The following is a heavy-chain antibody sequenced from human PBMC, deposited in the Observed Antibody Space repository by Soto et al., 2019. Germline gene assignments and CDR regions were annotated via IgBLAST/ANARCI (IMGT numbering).Heavy chain of an antibody. CDR1: GYTFTSYG. V-gene: IGHV1-69*13. Sequence: ASVKVSCKASGYTFTSYGISWVRQAPGQGLEWMGGIIPIFGTANYAQKFQGRVTITADESTSTAYMELSSLRSEDTAVYYCARDLVGRDGYNPFDYWGQGTLVTVS. CDR2: IIPIFGTA. J-gene: IGHJ4*02. CDR3: ARDLVGRDGYNPFDY. D-gene: IGHD5-12*01.